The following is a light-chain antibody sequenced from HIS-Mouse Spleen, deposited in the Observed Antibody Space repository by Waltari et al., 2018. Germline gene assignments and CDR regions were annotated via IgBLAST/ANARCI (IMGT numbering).Light chain of an antibody. CDR1: QSLLHSNGYNY. J-gene: IGKJ4*01. V-gene: IGKV2-28*01. Sequence: DIVMTQSPLSLPVTPCEPASISCRSSQSLLHSNGYNYCDWYLQKPGQSPQLLIYLGSNRASGVPDRFSGSGSGTDFTLKISRVEAEDVGVYYCMQALQTPLTFGGGTKVEIK. CDR3: MQALQTPLT. CDR2: LGS.